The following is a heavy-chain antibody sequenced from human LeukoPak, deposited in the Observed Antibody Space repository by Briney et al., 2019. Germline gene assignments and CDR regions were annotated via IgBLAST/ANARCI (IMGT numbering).Heavy chain of an antibody. Sequence: SGPTLVKPTQTLTLTCTFSGFSLSTSGVGVGWIRQPPGKALEWLALIYWDDDKRYSPSLKSRLTITKDTSKNQVVLTIANMDPVDTATYYCAHRSSWRYFDYWGQGTLVTVSS. D-gene: IGHD6-13*01. CDR3: AHRSSWRYFDY. CDR2: IYWDDDK. J-gene: IGHJ4*02. CDR1: GFSLSTSGVG. V-gene: IGHV2-5*02.